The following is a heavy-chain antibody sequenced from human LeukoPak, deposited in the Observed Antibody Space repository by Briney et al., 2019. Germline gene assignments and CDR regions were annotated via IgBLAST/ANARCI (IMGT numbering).Heavy chain of an antibody. CDR3: ARSIAARPADY. J-gene: IGHJ4*02. Sequence: SETLSLTCSVSGYSIRSGYYWGWIRQPPGKGLEWIGSINHSGTTYYNPSLKSRVTISVDTSKNQFSLKLSSVTAADTAVYYCARSIAARPADYWGQGTLVTVSS. V-gene: IGHV4-38-2*02. D-gene: IGHD6-6*01. CDR2: INHSGTT. CDR1: GYSIRSGYY.